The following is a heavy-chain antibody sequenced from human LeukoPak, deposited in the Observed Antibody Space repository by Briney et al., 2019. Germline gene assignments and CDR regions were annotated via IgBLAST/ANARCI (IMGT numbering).Heavy chain of an antibody. CDR2: ISYDGSNK. CDR1: GFTFSSYA. CDR3: ARVIAARHYYGMDV. V-gene: IGHV3-30*04. Sequence: GGSLRLSCAASGFTFSSYAMHWVRQAPGKGLEWVAVISYDGSNKYYADSVKGRFIISRDNSKNTLYLQMNSLRAEDTAVYYCARVIAARHYYGMDVWGQGTTVTVSS. J-gene: IGHJ6*02. D-gene: IGHD6-6*01.